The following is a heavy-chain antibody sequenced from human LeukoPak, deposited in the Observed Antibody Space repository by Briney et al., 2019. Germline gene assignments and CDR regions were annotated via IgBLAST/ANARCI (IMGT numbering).Heavy chain of an antibody. J-gene: IGHJ6*02. Sequence: SETLSLTCTVSGDSISSYYWSWIRQPPGKGLEWIGYIYYSGSTNYNPSLKSRVTISVATSKNQFSLRLSSVTAADTAAYYCARDRSGSYSRYYYYGMDVWGQGTTVTVFS. CDR2: IYYSGST. CDR1: GDSISSYY. V-gene: IGHV4-59*01. D-gene: IGHD1-26*01. CDR3: ARDRSGSYSRYYYYGMDV.